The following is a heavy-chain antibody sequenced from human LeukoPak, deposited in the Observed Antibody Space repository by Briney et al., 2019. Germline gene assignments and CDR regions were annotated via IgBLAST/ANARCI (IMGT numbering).Heavy chain of an antibody. CDR2: IRYDGSNK. Sequence: GGSLRLSCAASGFTFSSYGMHWVRQAPGKGLEWVAFIRYDGSNKYYADSVKGRFTISRDNSKNTLYLQMNRLRAEDTAVYYCAKNPGAKGYYFDYWGQGTLVTVSS. CDR1: GFTFSSYG. J-gene: IGHJ4*02. CDR3: AKNPGAKGYYFDY. V-gene: IGHV3-30*02.